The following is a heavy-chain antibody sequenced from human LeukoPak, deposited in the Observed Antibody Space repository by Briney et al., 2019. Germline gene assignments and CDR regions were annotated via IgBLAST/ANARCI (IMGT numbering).Heavy chain of an antibody. CDR3: TRASYFDWHMDV. CDR1: GGSISSSNW. J-gene: IGHJ6*03. D-gene: IGHD3-9*01. CDR2: IYHSGST. Sequence: SGTLSLTCAVSGGSISSSNWWSWVRQPPGKGLEWIGEIYHSGSTDYNPSLKSRVTMSVDTSKKQFSLKLSSVTAADTAVYYCTRASYFDWHMDVWGKGTTVIVSS. V-gene: IGHV4-4*02.